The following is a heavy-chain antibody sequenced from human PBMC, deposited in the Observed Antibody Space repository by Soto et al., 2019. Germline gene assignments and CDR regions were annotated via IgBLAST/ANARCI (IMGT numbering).Heavy chain of an antibody. V-gene: IGHV4-30-2*01. Sequence: SETLSLTCAVSGGSISSGGYSWSWIRQPPGKGLEWIGYIYHSGSTYYNPSLKSRVTISVDRSKNQFSLKLSSVTAADTAVYYCARVSGESRYSYGWGHYYYYGMDVWGQGPTVT. CDR2: IYHSGST. CDR1: GGSISSGGYS. J-gene: IGHJ6*02. CDR3: ARVSGESRYSYGWGHYYYYGMDV. D-gene: IGHD5-18*01.